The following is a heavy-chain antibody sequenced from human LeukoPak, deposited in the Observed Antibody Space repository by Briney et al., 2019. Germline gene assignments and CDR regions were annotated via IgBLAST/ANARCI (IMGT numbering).Heavy chain of an antibody. V-gene: IGHV1-2*02. CDR1: GYTFTGYY. D-gene: IGHD3-22*01. CDR2: INPNSGGT. Sequence: ASVKVSCKASGYTFTGYYMHWVRQAPGQGLEWKGWINPNSGGTNYAQKFQGRVTMTRDTSISTAYMELSRLRSDDTAVYYCASARRYYYDSSGYYGSFDYWGQGTLVTVSS. CDR3: ASARRYYYDSSGYYGSFDY. J-gene: IGHJ4*02.